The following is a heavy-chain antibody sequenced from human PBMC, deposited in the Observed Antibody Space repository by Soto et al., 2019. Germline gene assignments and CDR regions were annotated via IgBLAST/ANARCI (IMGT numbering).Heavy chain of an antibody. CDR2: ISSSSSSM. J-gene: IGHJ6*02. Sequence: LALSCASSGFSFSAYRMNCVLHAPGKGLEWVSYISSSSSSMYYAGSVKGRFTISRDNAQNALFLQMNSLTDEDTAVYYCARDWTYCSGGSCYYGMDVWGQGTTVTVSS. D-gene: IGHD2-15*01. CDR1: GFSFSAYR. CDR3: ARDWTYCSGGSCYYGMDV. V-gene: IGHV3-48*02.